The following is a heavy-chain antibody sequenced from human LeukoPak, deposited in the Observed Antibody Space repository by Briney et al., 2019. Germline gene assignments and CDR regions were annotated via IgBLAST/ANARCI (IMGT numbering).Heavy chain of an antibody. V-gene: IGHV4-4*02. J-gene: IGHJ4*02. CDR2: IYHGGST. Sequence: SETLSLTCAVSGGSISSSSWWSWVRQPPGKGLEWIGEIYHGGSTNYNPSLESRVTISVDKSKNQFSLKLSSVTAADTAVYYCASSIIRVDDLSPVDYWGRGTLVTVSS. D-gene: IGHD3-16*02. CDR3: ASSIIRVDDLSPVDY. CDR1: GGSISSSSW.